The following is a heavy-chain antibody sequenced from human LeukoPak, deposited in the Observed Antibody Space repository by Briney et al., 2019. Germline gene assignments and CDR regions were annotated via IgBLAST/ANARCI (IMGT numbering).Heavy chain of an antibody. CDR1: GGSISSYY. D-gene: IGHD3-22*01. V-gene: IGHV4-59*01. J-gene: IGHJ4*02. CDR3: AGGDYYDSSGY. Sequence: SETLSLTCTVSGGSISSYYWSWIRQPPGKGLEWIGYIYYSGSTNYNPSLKSRVTISVDTSKNQFSLKLSSVTAADTAVYYRAGGDYYDSSGYWGQGTLVTVSS. CDR2: IYYSGST.